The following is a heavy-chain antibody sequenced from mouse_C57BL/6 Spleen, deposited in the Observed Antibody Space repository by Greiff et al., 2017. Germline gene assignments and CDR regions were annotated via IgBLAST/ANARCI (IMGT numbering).Heavy chain of an antibody. CDR1: GYTFTSYG. J-gene: IGHJ2*01. CDR3: ARTLSYYGSSPYYFDY. D-gene: IGHD1-1*01. V-gene: IGHV1-81*01. CDR2: IYPRSGNT. Sequence: QVQLQQSGAELARPGASVKLSCKASGYTFTSYGISWVKQRTGQGLEWIGEIYPRSGNTYYNEKFKGKATLTADKSSSTAYMELRSLTSEDSAVYFCARTLSYYGSSPYYFDYWGQGTTLTVSS.